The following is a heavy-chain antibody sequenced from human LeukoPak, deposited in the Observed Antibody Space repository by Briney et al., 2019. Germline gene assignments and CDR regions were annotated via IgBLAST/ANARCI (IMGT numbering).Heavy chain of an antibody. CDR1: GYTFTSYD. CDR3: ARYDYYYYMDV. V-gene: IGHV3-30*04. CDR2: IQSDETYN. J-gene: IGHJ6*03. Sequence: SCKASGYTFTSYDINWVRQAPGKGLEWVAFIQSDETYNYYADSVKGRFTISRDNSKDTLYLQMNSLRIEDTAVYYCARYDYYYYMDVWGKGTTVTVSS.